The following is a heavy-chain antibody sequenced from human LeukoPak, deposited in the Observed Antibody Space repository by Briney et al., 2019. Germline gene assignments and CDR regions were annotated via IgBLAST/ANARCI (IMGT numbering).Heavy chain of an antibody. CDR1: GGSISSGGYY. D-gene: IGHD3-22*01. CDR3: ARDMDSSGSRHAFDI. CDR2: IYHSGST. J-gene: IGHJ3*02. V-gene: IGHV4-30-2*01. Sequence: PSETLSLTCTVSGGSISSGGYYWSWIRQPPGKGLEWIGYIYHSGSTNYNPSLKSRVTISVDKSKNQFSLKLSSVTAADTAVYYCARDMDSSGSRHAFDIWGQGTMVTVSS.